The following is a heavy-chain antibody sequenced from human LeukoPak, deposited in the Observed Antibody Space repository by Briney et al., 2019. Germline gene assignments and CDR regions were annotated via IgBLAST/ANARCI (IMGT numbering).Heavy chain of an antibody. V-gene: IGHV4-30-4*01. CDR2: IYYSGGT. CDR3: ARERELTFGGVTFNWFDP. D-gene: IGHD3-16*01. Sequence: SETLSLTCTVSGGSISSGDYYWSWIRQPPGKGLEWIGYIYYSGGTYYNPSLKSRVTISVDTSKNQFSLKLSSVTAADTAVYYCARERELTFGGVTFNWFDPWGQGTLVTVSS. J-gene: IGHJ5*02. CDR1: GGSISSGDYY.